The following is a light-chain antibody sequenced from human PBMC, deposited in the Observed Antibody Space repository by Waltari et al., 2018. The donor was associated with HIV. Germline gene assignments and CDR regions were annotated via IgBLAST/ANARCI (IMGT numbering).Light chain of an antibody. V-gene: IGKV3-15*01. CDR1: QRVNTN. Sequence: ELVLTQSPVTLSLSPGEIATLSCRASQRVNTNLAWYQQKVGQAPRLIIYDASTGASGVPPRFSGSGSGTDFTLTISGLQSEDFAVYYCQQYHNWPYTFGQGTTLEIK. J-gene: IGKJ2*01. CDR3: QQYHNWPYT. CDR2: DAS.